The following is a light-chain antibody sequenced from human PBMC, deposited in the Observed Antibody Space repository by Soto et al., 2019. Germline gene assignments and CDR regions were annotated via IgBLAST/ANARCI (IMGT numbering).Light chain of an antibody. J-gene: IGLJ2*01. CDR3: SSYTSSSRV. CDR2: DVS. CDR1: SSDVGGYNY. Sequence: QSALTQPASVSGSPGQSITISCTGTSSDVGGYNYVSWYQQHPGKAPKLMIYDVSNRPSGVSNRFSGSKSGNTASLTISGXXXXXXXDYYCSSYTSSSRVFGGGTKLTVL. V-gene: IGLV2-14*01.